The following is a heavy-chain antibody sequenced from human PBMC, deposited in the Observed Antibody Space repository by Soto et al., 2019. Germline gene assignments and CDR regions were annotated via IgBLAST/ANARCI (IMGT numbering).Heavy chain of an antibody. CDR2: IYHSGST. D-gene: IGHD1-7*01. V-gene: IGHV4-30-2*01. CDR1: GGSISSGGYS. Sequence: SETLSLTCAVSGGSISSGGYSWSWIRQPPGKGLEWIGYIYHSGSTYYNPSLKSRVTISVDRSKNQFSLKLSSVTAADTAVYYCARDILTGTGVYYGMDVWGQGTTVTVSS. J-gene: IGHJ6*02. CDR3: ARDILTGTGVYYGMDV.